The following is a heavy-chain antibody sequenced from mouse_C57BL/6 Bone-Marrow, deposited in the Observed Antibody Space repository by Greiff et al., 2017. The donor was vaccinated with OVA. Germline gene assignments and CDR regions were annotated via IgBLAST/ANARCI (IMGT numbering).Heavy chain of an antibody. V-gene: IGHV1-54*01. CDR2: INPGSGGT. D-gene: IGHD2-5*01. J-gene: IGHJ2*01. CDR1: GYAFTNYL. CDR3: AIYSNYNYFDY. Sequence: QVQLKESGAELVRPGTSVKVSCKASGYAFTNYLIEWVKQRPGQGLEWIGVINPGSGGTNYNEKFKGKATLTADKSSSTAYMQLSSLTSEDSAVYFCAIYSNYNYFDYWGQGTTLTVSS.